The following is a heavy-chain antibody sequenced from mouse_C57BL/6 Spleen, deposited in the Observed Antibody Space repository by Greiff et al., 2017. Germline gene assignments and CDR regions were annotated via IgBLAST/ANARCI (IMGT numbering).Heavy chain of an antibody. CDR1: GFTFSDYG. J-gene: IGHJ2*01. CDR3: ATLYYGNPYYFDY. Sequence: EVKLVESGGGLVKPGGSLKLSCAASGFTFSDYGMHWVRQAPEKGLEWVAYISSGSSTIYYADTVKGRFTISRDNAKNTLFLQMNSLRSEDTAMYYCATLYYGNPYYFDYWGQGTTLTVSS. CDR2: ISSGSSTI. V-gene: IGHV5-17*01. D-gene: IGHD2-1*01.